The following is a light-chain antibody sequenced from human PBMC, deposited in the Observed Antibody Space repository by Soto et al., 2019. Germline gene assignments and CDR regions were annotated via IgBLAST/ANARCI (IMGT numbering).Light chain of an antibody. V-gene: IGKV1-17*01. CDR1: QGIGND. Sequence: IQRTQSPSSLSASVGDRVTITCGASQGIGNDLGWYQQKPGKAPKRLIFTASNLQNGVPSRFSVSASGTEFTLTISRLETEDVAAYDCLQQNSYPHTFCGGTKVDIK. J-gene: IGKJ4*01. CDR3: LQQNSYPHT. CDR2: TAS.